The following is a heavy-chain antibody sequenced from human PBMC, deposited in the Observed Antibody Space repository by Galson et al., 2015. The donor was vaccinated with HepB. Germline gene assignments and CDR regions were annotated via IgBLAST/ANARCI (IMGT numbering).Heavy chain of an antibody. V-gene: IGHV1-3*01. D-gene: IGHD3-22*01. Sequence: SVKVSCKASGYTITSYAIHWVRQAPGQRLEWMGWMNAGNGDTKYSQRFQGRVTITRDTSVSTAYMELSNLRSEDMAVYYCARLRYYFDSSGDLVRNLDLWARGTLATV. CDR3: ARLRYYFDSSGDLVRNLDL. J-gene: IGHJ2*01. CDR2: MNAGNGDT. CDR1: GYTITSYA.